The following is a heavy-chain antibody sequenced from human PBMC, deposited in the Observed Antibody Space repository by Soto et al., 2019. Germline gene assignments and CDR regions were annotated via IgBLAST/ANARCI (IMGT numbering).Heavy chain of an antibody. CDR3: ARDLYCSSTSCYASYYYYGMDV. CDR1: GFTFSSYG. Sequence: QVQLVESGGGVVQPGRSLRLSCAASGFTFSSYGMHWVRQAPGKGLEWVAVIWYDGSNKYYADSVKGRFTISRDNSKNTLYLQMNSRRAEDTAVYYCARDLYCSSTSCYASYYYYGMDVWGQGTTVTVSS. D-gene: IGHD2-2*01. J-gene: IGHJ6*02. CDR2: IWYDGSNK. V-gene: IGHV3-33*01.